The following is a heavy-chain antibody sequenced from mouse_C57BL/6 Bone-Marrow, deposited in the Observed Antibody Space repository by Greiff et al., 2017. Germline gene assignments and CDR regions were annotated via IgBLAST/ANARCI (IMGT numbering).Heavy chain of an antibody. CDR1: GYTFTSYW. J-gene: IGHJ4*01. CDR3: AREGLLSVDY. D-gene: IGHD2-10*01. CDR2: IHPNSGST. Sequence: QVQLQQPGAELVKPGASVKLSCKASGYTFTSYWMHWVKQRPGQGLEWIGMIHPNSGSTNYNEKFKGKATLTADKSSSTAYMELRSLTSEDSAVYFCAREGLLSVDYWGQGTSVTVSS. V-gene: IGHV1-64*01.